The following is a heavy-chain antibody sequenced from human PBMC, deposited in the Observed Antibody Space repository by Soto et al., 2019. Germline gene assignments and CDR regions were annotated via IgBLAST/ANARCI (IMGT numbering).Heavy chain of an antibody. CDR1: GYSFTSYW. J-gene: IGHJ6*02. D-gene: IGHD6-13*01. V-gene: IGHV5-51*01. Sequence: GESLKLSCKGSGYSFTSYWIGWVRQMPGKGLEWMGIIYPGDSDTRYSPSFQGQVTISADKSISTAYLQWSSLKASDTAMYYCATHRGGSSWYYDYYGMDVWGQGTTVTVS. CDR2: IYPGDSDT. CDR3: ATHRGGSSWYYDYYGMDV.